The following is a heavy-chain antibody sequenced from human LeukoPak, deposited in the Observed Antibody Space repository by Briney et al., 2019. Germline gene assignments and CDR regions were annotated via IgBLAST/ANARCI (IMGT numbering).Heavy chain of an antibody. V-gene: IGHV4-4*09. Sequence: SETLSLTCTVSGGSISSYYWSWIRQPPGKGLEWIGYIYTSGSTNYNPSLKSRVTISVDTSKNQFSLKLSSVTAADTAVYYCARQEHRWNWNYEGGADWFDPWGQGTLVTVSS. D-gene: IGHD1-7*01. CDR1: GGSISSYY. J-gene: IGHJ5*02. CDR3: ARQEHRWNWNYEGGADWFDP. CDR2: IYTSGST.